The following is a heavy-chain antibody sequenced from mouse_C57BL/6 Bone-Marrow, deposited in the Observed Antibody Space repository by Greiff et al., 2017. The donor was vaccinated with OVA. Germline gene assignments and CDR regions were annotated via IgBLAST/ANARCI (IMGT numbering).Heavy chain of an antibody. D-gene: IGHD1-1*01. V-gene: IGHV1-39*01. CDR3: AFYYGSSYRYFDV. Sequence: VHVKQSGPELVKPGASVKISCKASGYSFTDYNMNWVKQSNGKSLELIGVINPNYGTTSYNQKFKGKATLTVDQSSSTAYMQLNSLTSEDSAVYYCAFYYGSSYRYFDVWGTGTTVTVSS. CDR1: GYSFTDYN. CDR2: INPNYGTT. J-gene: IGHJ1*03.